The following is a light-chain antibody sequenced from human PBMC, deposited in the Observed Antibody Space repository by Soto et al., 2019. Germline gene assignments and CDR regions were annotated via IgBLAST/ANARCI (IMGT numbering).Light chain of an antibody. Sequence: DIQMTQSPSTLSASVGDRVSISCRASQSISRWLAWYQQKPGKAPKFLIYKASTLQSGVPSRFSGSGSGAEFTLTISSLQPDDFAVYYCQQYGSSITFGQGTRLEIK. CDR1: QSISRW. CDR3: QQYGSSIT. J-gene: IGKJ5*01. V-gene: IGKV1-5*03. CDR2: KAS.